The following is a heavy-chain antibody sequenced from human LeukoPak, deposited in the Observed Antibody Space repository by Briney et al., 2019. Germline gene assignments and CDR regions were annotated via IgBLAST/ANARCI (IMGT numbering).Heavy chain of an antibody. J-gene: IGHJ5*02. CDR2: IYYSGST. D-gene: IGHD2-8*01. Sequence: SETLSLTCTVSGGSISSGGYYWSWIRQHPGKGLEWIGYIYYSGSTYYNPSLKSRVTISVDTSKNRFSLKLSSVTAADTAVYYCARVYAQRNWFDPWGQGTLVTVSS. V-gene: IGHV4-31*03. CDR1: GGSISSGGYY. CDR3: ARVYAQRNWFDP.